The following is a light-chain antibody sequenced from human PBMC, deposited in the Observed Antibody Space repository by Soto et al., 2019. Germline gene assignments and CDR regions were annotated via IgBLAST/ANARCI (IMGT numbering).Light chain of an antibody. Sequence: QSALPQPRSVSGSPGQSVTISCTGTSSDVGGYDYVSWYQQSPGKAPKFIIYDVSQRPSGVPDRFSGSKSGNTASLTISGLQAEDEADYYCCSYAGRFYVFGTGTKVTV. CDR3: CSYAGRFYV. CDR2: DVS. CDR1: SSDVGGYDY. J-gene: IGLJ1*01. V-gene: IGLV2-11*01.